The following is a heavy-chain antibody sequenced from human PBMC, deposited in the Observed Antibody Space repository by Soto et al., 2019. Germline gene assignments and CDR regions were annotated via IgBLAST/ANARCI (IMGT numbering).Heavy chain of an antibody. V-gene: IGHV5-51*01. Sequence: GESLKISCQCSGYTFSNFWIAWVRQLPGKGLEYMRIIYPGDSETRYSPSFHGKVTISADRSIGTAYLQWSSLEASDSAFYFCARSPRSSPYFDYWGQGALGTV. CDR3: ARSPRSSPYFDY. D-gene: IGHD6-13*01. J-gene: IGHJ4*02. CDR1: GYTFSNFW. CDR2: IYPGDSET.